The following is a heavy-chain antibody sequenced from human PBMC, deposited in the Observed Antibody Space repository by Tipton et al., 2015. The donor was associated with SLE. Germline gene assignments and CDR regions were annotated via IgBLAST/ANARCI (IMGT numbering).Heavy chain of an antibody. CDR3: ASSRGMWELLDWYFDL. J-gene: IGHJ2*01. V-gene: IGHV4-39*07. CDR2: IYYSGST. D-gene: IGHD1-26*01. CDR1: GGSISSSSYY. Sequence: TLSLTCTVSGGSISSSSYYWGWIRQPPGKGLEWIGSIYYSGSTYYNPSLKSRVTISVDTSKNQFSLKLSSVTAADTAVYYCASSRGMWELLDWYFDLWGRGTLVTVSS.